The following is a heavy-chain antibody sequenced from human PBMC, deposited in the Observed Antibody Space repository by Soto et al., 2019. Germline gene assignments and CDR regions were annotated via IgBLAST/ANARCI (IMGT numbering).Heavy chain of an antibody. CDR3: ARDFRAVDFSGGSCYAYGMDV. J-gene: IGHJ6*02. CDR1: GFTFSSYS. V-gene: IGHV3-21*01. Sequence: EVQLVESGGGLVKPGGSLRISCAASGFTFSSYSMNWVRQAPGKGLEWVSSISSSSSYIYYADSVKGRFTISRDNAKKSLYLQMKSMRAEDTAVYYCARDFRAVDFSGGSCYAYGMDVWGQGTTVTVSS. CDR2: ISSSSSYI. D-gene: IGHD2-15*01.